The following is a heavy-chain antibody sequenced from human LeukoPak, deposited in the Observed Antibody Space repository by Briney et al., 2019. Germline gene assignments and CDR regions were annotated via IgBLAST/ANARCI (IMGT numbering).Heavy chain of an antibody. D-gene: IGHD3-22*01. CDR2: IKQDGSAK. V-gene: IGHV3-7*01. CDR1: GFTFSSYW. CDR3: ASSGYYSDAFDI. J-gene: IGHJ3*02. Sequence: PGGSLRLSCAASGFTFSSYWMNWVRQAPGKGLEWVANIKQDGSAKYYVDSVKGRLTISRDNAKNSLYLQMNSLRAEDTAVYYCASSGYYSDAFDIWGQGTMVTVSS.